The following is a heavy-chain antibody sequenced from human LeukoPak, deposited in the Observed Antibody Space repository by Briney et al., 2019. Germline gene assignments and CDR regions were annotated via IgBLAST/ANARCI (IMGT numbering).Heavy chain of an antibody. CDR1: GFTFSRYW. CDR2: TSSGSSYT. V-gene: IGHV3-21*05. J-gene: IGHJ4*02. D-gene: IGHD6-13*01. CDR3: ARRTGYSSSWYFDY. Sequence: GGSLRLSCVGSGFTFSRYWLNWVRQVPGKGLEWVSYTSSGSSYTNYADSVKGRFTISRDNAKNSLYLQMNSLRAEDTAVYYCARRTGYSSSWYFDYWGQGTLVTVSS.